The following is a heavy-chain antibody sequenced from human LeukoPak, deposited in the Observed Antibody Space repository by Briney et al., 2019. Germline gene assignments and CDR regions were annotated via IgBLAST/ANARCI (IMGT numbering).Heavy chain of an antibody. V-gene: IGHV4-34*01. Sequence: PSETLSLTCAVYGGSFSGYYWSWIRQPPGKGLEWIGEINHSGSTNYNPSLKCRVTISVDTSKNQFSLKLSSVTAADTAVYYCARGGAAAGRNYYYMDVWGKGTTVTVSS. CDR2: INHSGST. D-gene: IGHD6-13*01. J-gene: IGHJ6*03. CDR1: GGSFSGYY. CDR3: ARGGAAAGRNYYYMDV.